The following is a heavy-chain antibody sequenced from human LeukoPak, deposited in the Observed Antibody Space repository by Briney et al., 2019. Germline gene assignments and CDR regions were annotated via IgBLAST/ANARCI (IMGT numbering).Heavy chain of an antibody. CDR1: GGSFSGYY. CDR3: ARASRLRLGVDY. J-gene: IGHJ4*02. CDR2: INHSGST. V-gene: IGHV4-34*01. Sequence: PSETLSLTCAVYGGSFSGYYWSWIRQPPGKGLEWIGEINHSGSTNYNPSLKSRVTISVDTPKNQFSLKLSSVTAADTAVYYCARASRLRLGVDYWGQGALVTVSS. D-gene: IGHD5-12*01.